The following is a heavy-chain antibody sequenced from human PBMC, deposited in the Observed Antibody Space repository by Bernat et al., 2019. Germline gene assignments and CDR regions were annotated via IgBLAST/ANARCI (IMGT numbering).Heavy chain of an antibody. D-gene: IGHD6-6*01. J-gene: IGHJ5*02. Sequence: QVQLVQSGSELKKPGASVKVSCKASGYTFTSYAMNWVRQAPGQGLEWMGWINTNTGNPTYAQGFTGRFVLSLDTSVSTAYLQISSLRAEDTAVYYCARDRIAARVGKKNWFDPWGQGTLVTVSS. CDR1: GYTFTSYA. CDR2: INTNTGNP. CDR3: ARDRIAARVGKKNWFDP. V-gene: IGHV7-4-1*02.